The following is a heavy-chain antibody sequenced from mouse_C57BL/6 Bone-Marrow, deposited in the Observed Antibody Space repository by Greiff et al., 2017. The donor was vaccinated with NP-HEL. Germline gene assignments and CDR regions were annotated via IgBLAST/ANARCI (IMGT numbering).Heavy chain of an antibody. CDR3: AAIYYYGSPWFAY. V-gene: IGHV1-76*01. J-gene: IGHJ3*01. CDR2: IYPGSGNT. D-gene: IGHD1-1*01. CDR1: GYTFTDYY. Sequence: VQLQQSGAELVRPGASVKLSCKASGYTFTDYYINWVKQRPGQGLEWIARIYPGSGNTYYNEKFKGKATLTVEKSSSTAYMQLSSLTSEDSAVYFCAAIYYYGSPWFAYGGQGTLVTVSA.